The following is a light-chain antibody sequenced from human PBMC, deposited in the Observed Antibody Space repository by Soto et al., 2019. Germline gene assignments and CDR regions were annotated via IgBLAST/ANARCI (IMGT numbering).Light chain of an antibody. CDR2: GHN. Sequence: QSALTQPPSVSGAPGQRVTISCTGNASNIGAGYEVHWYQQPPGKAPKLLISGHNIRPSGVPDRFFGSKSGTSASQAINGLQAEDEADYYCQSYDISLSGSGVFGGGTKLTVL. V-gene: IGLV1-40*01. CDR3: QSYDISLSGSGV. CDR1: ASNIGAGYE. J-gene: IGLJ3*02.